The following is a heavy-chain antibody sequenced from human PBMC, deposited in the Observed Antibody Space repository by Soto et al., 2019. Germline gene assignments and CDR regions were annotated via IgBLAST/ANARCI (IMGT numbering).Heavy chain of an antibody. Sequence: SGPTLVNPTQTLTLTCTFSGFSLSTSGVGVGWSRQPPGKALEWLALIYWDDDKRYSPSLKSRLTITKDTSKNQVVLTMTNMDPVDTATYYCAHRGXDRLYDSSGYYTNWFDPWGQGTLVTVSS. CDR2: IYWDDDK. CDR3: AHRGXDRLYDSSGYYTNWFDP. V-gene: IGHV2-5*02. CDR1: GFSLSTSGVG. D-gene: IGHD3-22*01. J-gene: IGHJ5*02.